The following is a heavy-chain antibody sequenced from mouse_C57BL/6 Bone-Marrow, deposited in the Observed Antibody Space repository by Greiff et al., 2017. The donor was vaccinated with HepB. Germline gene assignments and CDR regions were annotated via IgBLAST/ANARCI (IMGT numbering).Heavy chain of an antibody. Sequence: QVQLKESGAELARPGASVKLSCKASGYTFTSYGISWVKQRTGQGLEWIGEIYPRSGNTYYNEKFKGKATLTADKSSSTAYMELRSLTSEDSAVYFCARDGNYLYAMGYWGQGTSVTVSS. D-gene: IGHD2-1*01. CDR3: ARDGNYLYAMGY. J-gene: IGHJ4*01. CDR1: GYTFTSYG. V-gene: IGHV1-81*01. CDR2: IYPRSGNT.